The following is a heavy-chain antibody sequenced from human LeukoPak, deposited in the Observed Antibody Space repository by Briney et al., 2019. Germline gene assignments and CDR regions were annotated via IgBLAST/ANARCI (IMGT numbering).Heavy chain of an antibody. CDR1: GYSFTSYW. Sequence: GVSLKISCKGSGYSFTSYWIDWVRQMPGKGLEWMRIIYPGDSDTRYSPSFQGQVTISADKSISTAYLQWSSLKASDTAMYYCARHVSDYDFWSGYDYWGQGTLVTVSS. V-gene: IGHV5-51*01. D-gene: IGHD3-3*01. CDR2: IYPGDSDT. J-gene: IGHJ4*02. CDR3: ARHVSDYDFWSGYDY.